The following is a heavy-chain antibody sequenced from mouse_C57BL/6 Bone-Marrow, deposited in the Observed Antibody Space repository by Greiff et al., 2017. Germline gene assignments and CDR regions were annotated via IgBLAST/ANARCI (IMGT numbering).Heavy chain of an antibody. CDR2: ITHSGET. Sequence: QVQLQQSGPGLVKPSQSLFLTCSITGFPITSGYYWFWIRPSPGKPLEWMGYITHSGETFYNPSLPSPISITRETSKNKFFLQLNSVNTEDTAMYYCAGDSYYSNYVCAYWGQGTLVTVSA. D-gene: IGHD2-5*01. CDR1: GFPITSGYY. J-gene: IGHJ3*01. V-gene: IGHV12-3*01. CDR3: AGDSYYSNYVCAY.